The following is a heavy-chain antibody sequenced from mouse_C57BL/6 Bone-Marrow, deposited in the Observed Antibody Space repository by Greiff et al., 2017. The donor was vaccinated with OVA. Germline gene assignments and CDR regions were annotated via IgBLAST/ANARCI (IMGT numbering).Heavy chain of an antibody. J-gene: IGHJ3*01. CDR2: IYPGDGDT. CDR1: GYAFSSSW. Sequence: VQLQESGPELVKPGASVKISCKASGYAFSSSWMNWVKQRPGKGLEWIGRIYPGDGDTNYNGKFKGKATLTADKSSSTAYMQLSSLTSDDSAVYFCAREGLYYYGSSSAWFAYWGQGTLVTVSA. CDR3: AREGLYYYGSSSAWFAY. D-gene: IGHD1-1*01. V-gene: IGHV1-82*01.